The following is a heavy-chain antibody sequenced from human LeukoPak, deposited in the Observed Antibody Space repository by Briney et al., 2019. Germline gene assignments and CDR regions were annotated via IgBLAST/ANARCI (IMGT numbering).Heavy chain of an antibody. CDR1: GYSFTSYW. CDR2: IYPSDSDT. D-gene: IGHD6-13*01. J-gene: IGHJ4*02. Sequence: GESLKVSCEGSGYSFTSYWIGWVRQMPGKGLEWMGIIYPSDSDTRYSPSFQGQVTISADKSISTAYLQWSSLKASDTAIYYCARAYSSLSSFDYWGQGTLVIVSS. CDR3: ARAYSSLSSFDY. V-gene: IGHV5-51*01.